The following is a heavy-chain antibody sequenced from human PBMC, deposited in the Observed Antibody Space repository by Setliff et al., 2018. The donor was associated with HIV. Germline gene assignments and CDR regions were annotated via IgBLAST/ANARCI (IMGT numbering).Heavy chain of an antibody. V-gene: IGHV3-9*03. D-gene: IGHD4-17*01. CDR2: ITWNRAII. CDR1: GFTFSSYA. Sequence: PGGSLRLSCAASGFTFSSYAMSWVRQAPGKGLEWVSGITWNRAIIAYADSVKGRFTASRDDAENSLYLQMSSLGPEDMGLYYCAKGRDGDLNHFDYWGQGTRVTVS. CDR3: AKGRDGDLNHFDY. J-gene: IGHJ4*02.